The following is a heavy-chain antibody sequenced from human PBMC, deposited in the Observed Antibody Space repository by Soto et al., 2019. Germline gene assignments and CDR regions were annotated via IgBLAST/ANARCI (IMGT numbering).Heavy chain of an antibody. CDR2: ISSSSSTI. CDR3: ARDLVLRYFLGYYYYGMDV. D-gene: IGHD3-9*01. V-gene: IGHV3-48*02. Sequence: GGSLRLSCAASGFTFSSYSMNWVRQAPGKGLEWVSYISSSSSTIYYADSVKGRFTISRDNAKNSLYLQMNSLRDEDTAVYYCARDLVLRYFLGYYYYGMDVWGQGTTVTVSS. CDR1: GFTFSSYS. J-gene: IGHJ6*02.